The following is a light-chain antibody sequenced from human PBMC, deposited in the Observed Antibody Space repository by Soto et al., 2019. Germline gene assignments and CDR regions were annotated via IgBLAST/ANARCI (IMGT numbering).Light chain of an antibody. J-gene: IGKJ3*01. CDR1: QSISVW. CDR3: QQYDNLPQT. Sequence: DIQMTQSPSTLSASVGYRVTITCRASQSISVWLAWYQQKAGKAPNLLIYKASRLETGVPSRFSGSGSGTDFTFTISSLQPEDIATYYCQQYDNLPQTFGPGTKVDIK. V-gene: IGKV1-5*03. CDR2: KAS.